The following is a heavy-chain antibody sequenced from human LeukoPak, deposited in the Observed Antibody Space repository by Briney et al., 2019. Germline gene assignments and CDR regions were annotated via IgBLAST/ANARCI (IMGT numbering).Heavy chain of an antibody. Sequence: PGGSLRLSCVASGFTFNNHNMDWLRQAPGKGLEWISYISGSGDAIFYADSVQGRFTISRDNAKNSVYLQMNSLRAEDTAVYYCARTYGSGSLDYGGQGTLVTVSS. V-gene: IGHV3-48*01. J-gene: IGHJ4*02. CDR1: GFTFNNHN. D-gene: IGHD2-15*01. CDR2: ISGSGDAI. CDR3: ARTYGSGSLDY.